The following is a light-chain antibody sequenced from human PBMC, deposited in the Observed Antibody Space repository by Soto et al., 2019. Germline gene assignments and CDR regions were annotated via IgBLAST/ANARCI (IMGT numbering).Light chain of an antibody. V-gene: IGLV1-47*01. CDR3: AAWDDSLSGHVV. CDR2: RNN. CDR1: SSNIGSNY. J-gene: IGLJ2*01. Sequence: VLTQPPSASGTPGQRVTISCSGSSSNIGSNYVYWYQQLPGTAPKLLIYRNNQRPSGVPDRFSGSKSGTSASLAISGLRSEDEADYYCAAWDDSLSGHVVFGGGTKVTVL.